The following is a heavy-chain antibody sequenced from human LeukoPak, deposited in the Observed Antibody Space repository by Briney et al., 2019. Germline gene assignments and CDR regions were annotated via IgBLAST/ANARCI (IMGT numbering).Heavy chain of an antibody. V-gene: IGHV1-18*01. J-gene: IGHJ4*02. CDR1: GGTFSSYA. D-gene: IGHD3-10*01. Sequence: ASVKVSCKASGGTFSSYAISWVRQAPGQGLEWMGWISAYNGNTNYAQKLQGRVTMTTDTSTSTAYMELRSLRSDDTAVYYCARVCYYGSGSYLAFDYWGQGTLVTVSS. CDR2: ISAYNGNT. CDR3: ARVCYYGSGSYLAFDY.